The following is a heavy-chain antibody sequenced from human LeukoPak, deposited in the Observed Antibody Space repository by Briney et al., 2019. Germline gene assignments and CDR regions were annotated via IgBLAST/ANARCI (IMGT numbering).Heavy chain of an antibody. V-gene: IGHV1-58*02. J-gene: IGHJ4*02. D-gene: IGHD3-16*02. CDR2: IVVGSGNT. CDR3: ARDGVQPVWGSYRSSFYYFDY. Sequence: SVKVSCKASGFTFSSSAMQWVRQARGQRLEWMGWIVVGSGNTNYAQKFQERVTITRDMSTSTAYMELSSLRDEDTAVYFCARDGVQPVWGSYRSSFYYFDYWGQGTLVTVSS. CDR1: GFTFSSSA.